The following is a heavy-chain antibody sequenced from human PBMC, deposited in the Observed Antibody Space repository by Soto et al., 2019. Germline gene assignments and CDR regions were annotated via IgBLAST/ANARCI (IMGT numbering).Heavy chain of an antibody. V-gene: IGHV5-51*01. CDR1: GYNFAGYW. CDR3: ARGGVSTRTFDY. J-gene: IGHJ4*02. D-gene: IGHD3-3*01. Sequence: GESLKISCXGSGYNFAGYWIAWVRQMPGKGLELMGIIYPSDSDTRYRPSFQGQVTISADKSISSAYLQWSSLRASDTAMYYCARGGVSTRTFDYWGQGTPVTVSS. CDR2: IYPSDSDT.